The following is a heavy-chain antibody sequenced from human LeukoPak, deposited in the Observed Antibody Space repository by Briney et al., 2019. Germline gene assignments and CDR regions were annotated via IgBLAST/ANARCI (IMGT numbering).Heavy chain of an antibody. CDR3: AGDLHDFWSGYFHYMDV. Sequence: GGSLRLSCAASGFTFSSYWMSWVRQAPGKGLEWVANIKQDGSEKYYVDPVKGRFTISRDNAKNSLYLQMNSLRAEDTAVYYCAGDLHDFWSGYFHYMDVWGKGTTVTVSS. J-gene: IGHJ6*03. CDR1: GFTFSSYW. CDR2: IKQDGSEK. V-gene: IGHV3-7*01. D-gene: IGHD3-3*01.